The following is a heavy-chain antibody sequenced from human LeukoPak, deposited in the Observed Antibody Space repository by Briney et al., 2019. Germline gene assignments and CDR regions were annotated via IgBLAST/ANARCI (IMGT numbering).Heavy chain of an antibody. V-gene: IGHV3-23*01. Sequence: GGSLRLSCAASGFTFSSYAMSWVRQAPGKGLEWVSAISGSGGSIYYADSVKGRFTISRDNAKNSLYLQMNSLRAEDTAVYYCARSPEELDYYGSGSYPNYYYYGMDVWGQGTTVTVSS. CDR3: ARSPEELDYYGSGSYPNYYYYGMDV. CDR2: ISGSGGSI. D-gene: IGHD3-10*01. CDR1: GFTFSSYA. J-gene: IGHJ6*02.